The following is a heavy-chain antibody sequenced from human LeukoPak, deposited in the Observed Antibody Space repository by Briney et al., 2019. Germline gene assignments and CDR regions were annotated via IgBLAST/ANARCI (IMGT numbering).Heavy chain of an antibody. D-gene: IGHD3-10*01. V-gene: IGHV3-21*05. CDR2: IGSRSSYI. CDR1: GFTFSSYN. CDR3: ARDEYYYGSGSYYKGQAFDY. Sequence: SGGSLRLSCAASGFTFSSYNMNWVRQAPGKGLEWVSYIGSRSSYIYYAESVKGRFTISRDNAKNSLYLQMNSLRAEDTAVYYCARDEYYYGSGSYYKGQAFDYWGQGTLVTVSS. J-gene: IGHJ4*02.